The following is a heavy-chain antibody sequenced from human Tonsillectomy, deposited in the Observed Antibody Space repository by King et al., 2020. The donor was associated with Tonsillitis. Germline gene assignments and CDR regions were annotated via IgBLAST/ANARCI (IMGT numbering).Heavy chain of an antibody. V-gene: IGHV1-2*02. CDR3: ATYYYDSSGYTLDS. J-gene: IGHJ4*02. D-gene: IGHD3-22*01. CDR1: GYTFTDYY. Sequence: QLVQSGAEVKKPGASVKVSCKASGYTFTDYYIHWVRQAPGQGLEWMGWINPNSGGTDFAQKFQGRVTMTRDTSISTAYMELSRLRSDDTAVYYCATYYYDSSGYTLDSWGQGTLVTVSS. CDR2: INPNSGGT.